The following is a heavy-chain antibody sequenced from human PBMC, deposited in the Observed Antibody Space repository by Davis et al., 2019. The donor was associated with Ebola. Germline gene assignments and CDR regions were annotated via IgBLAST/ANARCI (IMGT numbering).Heavy chain of an antibody. J-gene: IGHJ4*02. CDR1: GFTFSSYW. Sequence: GESLKISCAASGFTFSSYWMHWVRQAPGKGLVWVSRINSDGSSTSYADSVKGRFTISRDNAKNTLYLQMNSLRAEDTALYYCAKGLGMSPAWGQGTLVTVSS. CDR2: INSDGSST. D-gene: IGHD7-27*01. V-gene: IGHV3-74*01. CDR3: AKGLGMSPA.